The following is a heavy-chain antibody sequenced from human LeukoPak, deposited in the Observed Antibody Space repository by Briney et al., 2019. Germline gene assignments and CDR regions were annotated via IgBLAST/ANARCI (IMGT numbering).Heavy chain of an antibody. CDR1: GYTFTSNY. V-gene: IGHV1-46*01. CDR2: IYPRDGST. J-gene: IGHJ4*02. Sequence: GASVKVSCKASGYTFTSNYIHWVRQAPGQGLEWMGMIYPRDGSTSYAQKLQGRVTVTRDTSTGTVHMELSGLRSEDTAVYYCARDQEGFDYWGQGTLVTVSS. CDR3: ARDQEGFDY.